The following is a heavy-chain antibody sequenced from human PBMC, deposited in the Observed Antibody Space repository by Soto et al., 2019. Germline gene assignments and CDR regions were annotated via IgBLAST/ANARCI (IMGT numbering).Heavy chain of an antibody. Sequence: SETLSLTCTVSGYSISSGYHWAWIRQPPGKGLEWLGSVHYSGNTYYNPSLKSRLTISVDKSKNQFSLNLSSVTAADTAVYYCARGGLVITDFYYGLDVWGPGTTVTVSS. CDR2: VHYSGNT. CDR3: ARGGLVITDFYYGLDV. V-gene: IGHV4-38-2*02. D-gene: IGHD3-9*01. CDR1: GYSISSGYH. J-gene: IGHJ6*02.